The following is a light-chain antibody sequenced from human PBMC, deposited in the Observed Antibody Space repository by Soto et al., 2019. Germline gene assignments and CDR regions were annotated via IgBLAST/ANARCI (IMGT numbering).Light chain of an antibody. CDR3: GTWDNSLSAGA. CDR2: DNN. J-gene: IGLJ2*01. CDR1: SSNIGNNY. Sequence: QSVLTQPPSVSAAPGPKVTISCSGSSSNIGNNYVSWYQQLPGTAPKLLIYDNNKRPSGIPDRFSGSKSGTSATLDITGLQTGDEADYYCGTWDNSLSAGAFGGGTQLTVL. V-gene: IGLV1-51*01.